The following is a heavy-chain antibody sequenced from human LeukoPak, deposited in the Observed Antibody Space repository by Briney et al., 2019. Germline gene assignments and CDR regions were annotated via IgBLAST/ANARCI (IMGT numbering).Heavy chain of an antibody. CDR1: GFTFGNYA. CDR2: ITHNGGTQ. J-gene: IGHJ4*02. D-gene: IGHD1-26*01. V-gene: IGHV3-30-3*01. CDR3: ARDAQSGAFSDFDY. Sequence: QSGTSLRLSCEASGFTFGNYAIHWVRQVPGEGLEWVAIITHNGGTQHYADSVKGRFTISRDNSQSTVFLQMNSLRPEDTAVYYCARDAQSGAFSDFDYWGQGTLVTVSS.